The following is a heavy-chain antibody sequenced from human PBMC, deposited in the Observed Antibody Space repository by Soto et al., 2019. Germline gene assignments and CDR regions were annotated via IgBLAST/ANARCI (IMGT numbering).Heavy chain of an antibody. Sequence: GSLRLSCAASGFAFSTYWMHWVRQAPGTGLLWVSRISSDGNNSNYADSVKGRFTISRDNAKNTLYLQMSSLRVEDTAVYYCARIPQTAAGGLLYHYYSMDVWGQGTTVTVSS. CDR3: ARIPQTAAGGLLYHYYSMDV. CDR2: ISSDGNNS. D-gene: IGHD6-13*01. V-gene: IGHV3-74*01. J-gene: IGHJ6*02. CDR1: GFAFSTYW.